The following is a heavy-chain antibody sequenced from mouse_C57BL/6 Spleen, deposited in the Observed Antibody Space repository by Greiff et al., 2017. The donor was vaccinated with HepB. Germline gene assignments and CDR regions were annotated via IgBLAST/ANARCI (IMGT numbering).Heavy chain of an antibody. Sequence: QVQLQQPGAELVRPGTSVKLSCKASGYTFTSYWMHWVKQRPGQGLEWIGVIDPSDSYTNYNQKFKGKATLTVDTSSSTAYMQLSSLTSEDSAVYYCARSSRTITFPYYFDYWGQLTTLTVSS. CDR2: IDPSDSYT. V-gene: IGHV1-59*01. CDR1: GYTFTSYW. CDR3: ARSSRTITFPYYFDY. D-gene: IGHD1-1*02. J-gene: IGHJ2*01.